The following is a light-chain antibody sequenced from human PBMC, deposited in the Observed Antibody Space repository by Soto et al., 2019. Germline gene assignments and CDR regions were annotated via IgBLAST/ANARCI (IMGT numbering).Light chain of an antibody. CDR1: QSIVTY. J-gene: IGKJ5*01. CDR3: QQSYLTPMT. Sequence: DIQMTQCLSSLSASIGDRVTITCRSNQSIVTYVNWYQQKPGKTPKLLISSASRLQSGVPPTFSGSGSGTDFTLTISSLRREDLATYFSQQSYLTPMTFGQGTRLEIK. V-gene: IGKV1-39*01. CDR2: SAS.